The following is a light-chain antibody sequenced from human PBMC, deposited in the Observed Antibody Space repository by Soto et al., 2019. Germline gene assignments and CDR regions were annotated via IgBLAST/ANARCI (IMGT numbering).Light chain of an antibody. CDR1: QSVGSKY. Sequence: MTHSPASLSVSLGERATINCMASQSVGSKYLGWYQQKPGQAPRIIIFGASGRATGIPDRFSGSGSGTDFTLTISRQEPEDFAVNYCQQYGSVSWTFGQGTRWIT. CDR3: QQYGSVSWT. CDR2: GAS. V-gene: IGKV3-20*01. J-gene: IGKJ1*01.